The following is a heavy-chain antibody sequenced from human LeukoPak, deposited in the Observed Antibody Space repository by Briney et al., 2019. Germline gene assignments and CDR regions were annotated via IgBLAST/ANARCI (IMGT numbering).Heavy chain of an antibody. J-gene: IGHJ4*02. CDR1: GGXFSGYY. D-gene: IGHD5-18*01. CDR2: INHSGST. V-gene: IGHV4-34*01. Sequence: SETLSLTCGVYGGXFSGYYWSWIRQPPGKGLEWIGEINHSGSTNYNPSLKSRVTISVDTSKNQFSLRLSSVTAADTAVYYCARDHRGYSYGLFDNWGQGTLVTVSS. CDR3: ARDHRGYSYGLFDN.